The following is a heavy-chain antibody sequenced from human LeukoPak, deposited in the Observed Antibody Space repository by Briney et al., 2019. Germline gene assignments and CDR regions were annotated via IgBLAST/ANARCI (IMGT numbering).Heavy chain of an antibody. Sequence: GGSLRLSCAASGFTFSSYSMNWVRQAPGKGLEWVSSIRSSSSYIYYADSVKGRSTISRDNAKNSLSLQMNSLRADDAAVYYCARASSKQLAGYLPDGFDIWGQGTMVTVSS. V-gene: IGHV3-21*01. CDR3: ARASSKQLAGYLPDGFDI. CDR1: GFTFSSYS. D-gene: IGHD3-9*01. CDR2: IRSSSSYI. J-gene: IGHJ3*02.